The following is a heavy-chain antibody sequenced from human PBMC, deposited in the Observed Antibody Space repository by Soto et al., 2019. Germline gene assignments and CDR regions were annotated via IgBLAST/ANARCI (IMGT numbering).Heavy chain of an antibody. V-gene: IGHV4-34*01. CDR1: GGSFSGYY. CDR3: VRGRSDFPY. Sequence: QVQLQQWGAGLLKPSETLFLTCNVSGGSFSGYYWGWIRQTPGKGLEWLGEINDSGSPNYTPSLKGRVTISPDKSKNQFSLRLSLVTAADTAVYYCVRGRSDFPYWGQGTLVTVSS. D-gene: IGHD2-21*02. CDR2: INDSGSP. J-gene: IGHJ4*02.